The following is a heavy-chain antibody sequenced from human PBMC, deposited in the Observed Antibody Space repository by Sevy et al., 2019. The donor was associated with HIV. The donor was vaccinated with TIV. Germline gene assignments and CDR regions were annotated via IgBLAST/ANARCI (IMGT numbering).Heavy chain of an antibody. Sequence: SQTLSLTCAISGDSVSSNSAAWNWIRQSPSRGLEWLGRTYYRSKWYNDYAVSVKSRITINPDTSKNQFSLQLNSVTPEDTAVYYCARVSLYIAARPGTIDYWGQRTLVTVSS. CDR3: ARVSLYIAARPGTIDY. CDR2: TYYRSKWYN. J-gene: IGHJ4*02. D-gene: IGHD6-6*01. V-gene: IGHV6-1*01. CDR1: GDSVSSNSAA.